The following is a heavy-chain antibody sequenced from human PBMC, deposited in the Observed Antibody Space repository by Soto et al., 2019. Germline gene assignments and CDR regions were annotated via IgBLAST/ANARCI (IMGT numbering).Heavy chain of an antibody. CDR1: GGSISSNY. CDR2: VYNSGST. CDR3: ARYRREAVAGYTLDN. J-gene: IGHJ4*02. Sequence: SETLSLTCTVSGGSISSNYWTWIRQPPGKGLEWIGYVYNSGSTNYNPSLKSRVTISEDTSKSQFSLKVNSMTAADTAAYYCARYRREAVAGYTLDNWGQGILVTVSS. D-gene: IGHD6-13*01. V-gene: IGHV4-59*01.